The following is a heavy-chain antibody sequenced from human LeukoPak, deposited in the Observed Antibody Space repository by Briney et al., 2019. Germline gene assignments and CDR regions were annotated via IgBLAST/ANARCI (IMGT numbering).Heavy chain of an antibody. Sequence: GGSLRLSCAASGFTFSSYAMSWVRQAPGKGLEWVSAISGSGGSTYYADSVKGRFTISRDNSKNTLYLQMNSLRAEDTAVYYCAKDTSPARDFDWLLPHDYWGQGTLVTVSS. CDR1: GFTFSSYA. CDR2: ISGSGGST. V-gene: IGHV3-23*01. CDR3: AKDTSPARDFDWLLPHDY. D-gene: IGHD3-9*01. J-gene: IGHJ4*02.